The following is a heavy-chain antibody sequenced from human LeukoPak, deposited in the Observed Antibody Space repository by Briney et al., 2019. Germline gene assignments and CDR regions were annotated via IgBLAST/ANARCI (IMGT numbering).Heavy chain of an antibody. J-gene: IGHJ5*02. V-gene: IGHV3-48*03. CDR1: GFTFSSYE. CDR3: ARAYYDILTGYYRDNWFDP. Sequence: GGSLRLSCAASGFTFSSYEMNWVRQAPGKGLEWVSYISSSVSTIYYADSVKGRFTISRDNAKNSLYLQMNSLRAEDTAVYYCARAYYDILTGYYRDNWFDPWGQGTLVTVSS. CDR2: ISSSVSTI. D-gene: IGHD3-9*01.